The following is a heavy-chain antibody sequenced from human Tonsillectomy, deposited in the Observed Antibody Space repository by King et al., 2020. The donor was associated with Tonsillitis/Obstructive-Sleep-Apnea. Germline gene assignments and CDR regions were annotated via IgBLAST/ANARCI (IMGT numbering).Heavy chain of an antibody. V-gene: IGHV3-23*04. CDR3: AKDTLGYYDFWSGHPYLDY. CDR1: GFTFSSYA. CDR2: ISGSGGST. J-gene: IGHJ4*02. D-gene: IGHD3-3*01. Sequence: VQLVESGGGLVQPGGSLRLSCAASGFTFSSYAMSWVRQAPGKGLEWVSAISGSGGSTYYADSVKGRFTISRDNSKNTLYLQMYSLRAEDTAVYYCAKDTLGYYDFWSGHPYLDYWGQGTLVTVSS.